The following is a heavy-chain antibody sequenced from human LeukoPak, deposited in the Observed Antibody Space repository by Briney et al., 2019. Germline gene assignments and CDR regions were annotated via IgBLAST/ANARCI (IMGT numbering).Heavy chain of an antibody. CDR1: GDSISSSSYY. Sequence: SETLSLTCTVSGDSISSSSYYWGWIRQPPWKGLEWIGSISYSGSTYYDPSLKSRVTISVDTSKNQFSLKLTSVTAADTAAYYCARFGEGYGSGRRENYYYYYMDVWGKGTTVTISS. J-gene: IGHJ6*03. D-gene: IGHD3-10*01. CDR3: ARFGEGYGSGRRENYYYYYMDV. V-gene: IGHV4-39*07. CDR2: ISYSGST.